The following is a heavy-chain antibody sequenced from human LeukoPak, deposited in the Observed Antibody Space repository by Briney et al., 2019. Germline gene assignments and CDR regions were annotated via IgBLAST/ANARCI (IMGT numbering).Heavy chain of an antibody. CDR3: ARGARAAGPYYFDY. Sequence: VASVKVSCKASGYTFTSYAMHWVRQAPGQRLEWMGWINAGNGNTKYSQKFQGRVTITRDTSASTAYMELSSLRSEDTAVYYCARGARAAGPYYFDYWGQGTLVTVSS. D-gene: IGHD6-13*01. CDR1: GYTFTSYA. J-gene: IGHJ4*02. V-gene: IGHV1-3*01. CDR2: INAGNGNT.